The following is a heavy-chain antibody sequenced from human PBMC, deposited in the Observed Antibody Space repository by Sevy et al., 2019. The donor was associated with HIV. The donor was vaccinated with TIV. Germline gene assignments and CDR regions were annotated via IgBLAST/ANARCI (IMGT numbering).Heavy chain of an antibody. J-gene: IGHJ4*01. CDR1: GFIFRNYW. V-gene: IGHV3-7*01. D-gene: IGHD3-10*01. Sequence: GGSLRLSCVASGFIFRNYWMSWVRQVPGKGLEWVANIKQDGSEKYYVDSLRGRFTISRDNAKNLLYLQMNSLRGDDTAVYYCARERRSSGIDYWGQGTLVTVSS. CDR2: IKQDGSEK. CDR3: ARERRSSGIDY.